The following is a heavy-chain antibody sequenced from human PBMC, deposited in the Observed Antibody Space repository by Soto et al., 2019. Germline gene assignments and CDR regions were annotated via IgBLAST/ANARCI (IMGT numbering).Heavy chain of an antibody. D-gene: IGHD3-3*01. CDR3: ARGRGGYDFWSGQYDYYYYVMDF. CDR1: GGSISSGGYY. V-gene: IGHV4-31*02. J-gene: IGHJ6*02. Sequence: SETLSLTWTVSGGSISSGGYYWCWIRQHPGKGLEWIGYIYYSGSTYYNPSLKSRVTISVDTSKNQFSLKLSSVTAADTAVYYCARGRGGYDFWSGQYDYYYYVMDFWGQRTTVTVSS. CDR2: IYYSGST.